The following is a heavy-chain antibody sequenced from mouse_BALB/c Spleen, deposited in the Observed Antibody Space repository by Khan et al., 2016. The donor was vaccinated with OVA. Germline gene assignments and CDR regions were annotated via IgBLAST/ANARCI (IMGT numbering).Heavy chain of an antibody. CDR1: GYTFTTDG. Sequence: QIQLVQSGPDLMKPGETLRISCTASGYTFTTDGMQWVQQTPGKGLKWMGWINTHGGVTYYAEDIKGRFAISLDTSTSAVYLQISNLKNEAAVTYLAASAYDYNWYLDYWGEGTTVTVSS. V-gene: IGHV9-4*02. D-gene: IGHD2-4*01. CDR3: ASAYDYNWYLDY. CDR2: INTHGGVT. J-gene: IGHJ1*01.